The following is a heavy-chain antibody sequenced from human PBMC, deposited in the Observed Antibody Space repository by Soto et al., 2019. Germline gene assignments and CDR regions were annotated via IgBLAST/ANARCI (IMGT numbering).Heavy chain of an antibody. Sequence: QLQLQESGSGLVKPSQTLSLTCAVSGGSISSGGYSWSWIRQPPGKGLEWIGYIYHSGSTYYNPSLTSRVTISVDRSKNQFSLKLSSVTAADTAVYYCARAGLGGRAVYFDYWGQGTLVTVSS. V-gene: IGHV4-30-2*01. CDR2: IYHSGST. D-gene: IGHD3-16*01. J-gene: IGHJ4*02. CDR1: GGSISSGGYS. CDR3: ARAGLGGRAVYFDY.